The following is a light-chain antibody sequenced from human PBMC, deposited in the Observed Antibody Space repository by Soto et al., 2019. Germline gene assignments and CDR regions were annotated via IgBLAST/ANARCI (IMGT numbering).Light chain of an antibody. CDR1: QSVTNF. CDR2: DAS. V-gene: IGKV1-5*01. J-gene: IGKJ2*03. CDR3: QQYNDWSSR. Sequence: DIQMTQSPSTLTASVGDRVTITCRASQSVTNFLAWYQQKPGKAPKLLIYDASTWEDGVPSRFSGSGSGTQFPLTISSVQPDDYASYYCQQYNDWSSRFGQGTTLEIK.